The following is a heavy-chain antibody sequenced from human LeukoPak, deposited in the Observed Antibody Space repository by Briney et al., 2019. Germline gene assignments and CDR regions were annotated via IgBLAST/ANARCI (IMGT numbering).Heavy chain of an antibody. V-gene: IGHV1-2*02. CDR1: GYTFTGYY. D-gene: IGHD2-21*02. CDR3: ARDHGDCVQYNWFDP. CDR2: INPNSGGT. Sequence: ASVKVSCKASGYTFTGYYMHWVRQAPGQGLEWLGWINPNSGGTKYAQKFQGRVTMTRDTSIRTAYMELSGLRFDDTAVYYCARDHGDCVQYNWFDPWGQGTLVTVSS. J-gene: IGHJ5*02.